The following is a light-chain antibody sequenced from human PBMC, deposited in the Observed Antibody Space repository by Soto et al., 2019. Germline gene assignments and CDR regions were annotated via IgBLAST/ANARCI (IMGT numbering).Light chain of an antibody. CDR1: QSVLYSSNNKNY. Sequence: DIVMTQSPDSLAVSLGERATINCKSSQSVLYSSNNKNYLAWYQQKPGQPPKLLIYWASTRESGVPDLFSGSGSGTDFTLTISSLQAEDVAVYYFQQHYSFPFTFGPGTKVDIK. J-gene: IGKJ3*01. CDR3: QQHYSFPFT. V-gene: IGKV4-1*01. CDR2: WAS.